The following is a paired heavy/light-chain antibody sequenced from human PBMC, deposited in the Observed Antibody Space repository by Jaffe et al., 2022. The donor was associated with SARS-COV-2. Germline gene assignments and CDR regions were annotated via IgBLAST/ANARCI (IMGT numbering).Light chain of an antibody. CDR2: AAS. J-gene: IGKJ5*01. V-gene: IGKV1-39*01. Sequence: DIQMTQSPSSLSASVGDRVTITCRASQSISSYVNWYQQKPGKAPKLLIYAASSLQSGVPSRFSGSGSGTDFTLTISSLQPEDFATYFCQQSYSSPRSAFGQGTRLEIK. CDR3: QQSYSSPRSA. CDR1: QSISSY.
Heavy chain of an antibody. CDR3: AREFSSYYYYMDV. CDR1: GYSFTTYY. Sequence: QVQLVQSGAEMKKPGASVKVSCRASGYSFTTYYMHWVRQAPGQGLEWMGIINPSDGSTTYAQRLQGRVTMTRDTSTSTVYMELSSLRSEDTAVYYCAREFSSYYYYMDVWGKGTTVTVSS. D-gene: IGHD6-6*01. J-gene: IGHJ6*03. CDR2: INPSDGST. V-gene: IGHV1-46*04.